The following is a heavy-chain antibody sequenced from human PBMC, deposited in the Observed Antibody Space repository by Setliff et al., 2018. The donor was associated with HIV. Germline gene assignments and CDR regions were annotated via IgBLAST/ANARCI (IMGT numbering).Heavy chain of an antibody. J-gene: IGHJ3*02. Sequence: GGSLRLSCAASGFTFSSHWMHWVRQAPGKGLVWVSRINGDGSSTTYADSVKGRFTISRDNAKNTLYLQMNSLKTEDTAVYYCTTRGGTYAFDIWGQGTMVTVSS. D-gene: IGHD2-15*01. CDR1: GFTFSSHW. V-gene: IGHV3-74*01. CDR3: TTRGGTYAFDI. CDR2: INGDGSST.